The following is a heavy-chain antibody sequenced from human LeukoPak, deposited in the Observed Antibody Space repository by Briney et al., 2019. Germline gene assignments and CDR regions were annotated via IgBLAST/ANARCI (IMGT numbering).Heavy chain of an antibody. CDR3: AKDGGYSYG. CDR2: INTDGSNT. CDR1: GFTFSRFW. V-gene: IGHV3-74*01. J-gene: IGHJ4*02. Sequence: GGSLRLSCAASGFTFSRFWMHWVRQAPGKGLVWVSRINTDGSNTNYADSVKGRFTISRDNSKNTLYLQMNSLRAEDTAVYYCAKDGGYSYGWGQGTLVTVSS. D-gene: IGHD5-18*01.